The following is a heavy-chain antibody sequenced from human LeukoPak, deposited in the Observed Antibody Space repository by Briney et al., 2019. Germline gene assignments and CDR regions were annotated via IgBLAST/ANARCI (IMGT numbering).Heavy chain of an antibody. CDR1: GFTFSSYG. J-gene: IGHJ4*02. D-gene: IGHD3-9*01. CDR2: ISYDGSNK. CDR3: AKPLGRYFDWLLYPRTFDY. V-gene: IGHV3-30*18. Sequence: GGSLRLSCAASGFTFSSYGMHWVRQAPGKGLEWVAVISYDGSNKYYADSPTGRFTISRDNSKNTLYLQMNSLRAEDTAVYYCAKPLGRYFDWLLYPRTFDYWGQGTLVTVSS.